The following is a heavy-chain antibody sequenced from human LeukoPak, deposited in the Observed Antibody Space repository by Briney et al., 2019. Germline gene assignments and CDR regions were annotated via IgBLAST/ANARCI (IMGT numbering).Heavy chain of an antibody. V-gene: IGHV1-18*01. J-gene: IGHJ4*02. CDR2: ISAYNGNT. Sequence: GASVKVSCKASGYTFTSYGISWVRQAPGQGLEWMGWISAYNGNTNYAQKLQGRVTMTTDTSTSTAYMELRSLRSDDTAVYYCARDANIVVVVAATIAWGYWGQGTLVTVSS. D-gene: IGHD2-15*01. CDR3: ARDANIVVVVAATIAWGY. CDR1: GYTFTSYG.